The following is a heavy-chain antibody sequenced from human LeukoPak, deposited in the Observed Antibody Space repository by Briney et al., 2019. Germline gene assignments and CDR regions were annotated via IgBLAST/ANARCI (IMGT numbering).Heavy chain of an antibody. J-gene: IGHJ4*02. CDR3: AIQPPGDY. V-gene: IGHV4-38-2*01. Sequence: SETLSLTCAVSGYSISSGYYWGWIRQPPGKGLEWIGSIYHSGSTYYNPSLKSRVTISVDTSKNQLSLKLSSVTAADTAVYYCAIQPPGDYWGQGTLVTVSS. CDR1: GYSISSGYY. CDR2: IYHSGST. D-gene: IGHD2-2*01.